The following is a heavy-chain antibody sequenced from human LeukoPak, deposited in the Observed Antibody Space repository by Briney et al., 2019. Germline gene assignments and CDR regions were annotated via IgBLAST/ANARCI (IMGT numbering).Heavy chain of an antibody. CDR1: GGTFSSYA. D-gene: IGHD5-18*01. V-gene: IGHV1-69*05. Sequence: SVKVSCKASGGTFSSYAIIWVRQAPGQGLEWMGGIIPIFGTANYAQKFQGRVTITTDESTSTAYMELSSLRSEDTAVYYCATQQTRTAKGLDYWGQGTLVTVSS. J-gene: IGHJ4*02. CDR2: IIPIFGTA. CDR3: ATQQTRTAKGLDY.